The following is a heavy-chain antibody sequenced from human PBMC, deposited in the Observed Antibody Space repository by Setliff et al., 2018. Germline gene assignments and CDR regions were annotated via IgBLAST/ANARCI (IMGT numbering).Heavy chain of an antibody. CDR1: GYTLSRHY. V-gene: IGHV1-3*01. Sequence: SCKATGYTLSRHYMHWARQAPGQRLEWMGWSNVGNDNTKYSQKFQGRVTITRDTSASTVYMELRNLTPDDTAVYFCERLARYCTQRACQRTQDADLWGQGTRVTVSS. J-gene: IGHJ5*02. D-gene: IGHD2-8*01. CDR3: ERLARYCTQRACQRTQDADL. CDR2: SNVGNDNT.